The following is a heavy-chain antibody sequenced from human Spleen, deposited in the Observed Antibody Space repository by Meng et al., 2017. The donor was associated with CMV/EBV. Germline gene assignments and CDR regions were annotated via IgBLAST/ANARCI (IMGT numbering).Heavy chain of an antibody. Sequence: GESLKISCAASGFTFSSYSMNWVRQAPGKGLEWVSSISSSSSYIYYADSVKGRFTVSRDNAKNSLYLQMNSLRAEDTAVYYCAREGRDLDYWGQGTLVTVSS. CDR1: GFTFSSYS. V-gene: IGHV3-21*01. D-gene: IGHD2-15*01. CDR3: AREGRDLDY. J-gene: IGHJ4*02. CDR2: ISSSSSYI.